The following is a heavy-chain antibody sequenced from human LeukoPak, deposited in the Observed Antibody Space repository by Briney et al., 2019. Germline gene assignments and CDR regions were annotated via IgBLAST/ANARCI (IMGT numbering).Heavy chain of an antibody. D-gene: IGHD2/OR15-2a*01. CDR1: GDSITSSSYY. CDR3: ARAHSIASYYYGVDV. Sequence: SETLSLTCSVFGDSITSSSYYWAWIRQSPEKGLEWIGSIYYTGGTYYSPSLTSRVTVSVDTSENQFSLKLSSVTAADTAVYYCARAHSIASYYYGVDVWGQGTTVTVSS. J-gene: IGHJ6*02. V-gene: IGHV4-39*07. CDR2: IYYTGGT.